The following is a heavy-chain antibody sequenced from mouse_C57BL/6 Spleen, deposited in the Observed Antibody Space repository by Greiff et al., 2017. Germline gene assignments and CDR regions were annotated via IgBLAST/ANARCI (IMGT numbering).Heavy chain of an antibody. CDR3: AIHYYGSSYFDY. D-gene: IGHD1-1*01. V-gene: IGHV1-26*01. Sequence: EVQLQQSGPELVKPGASVKISCKASGYTFTDYYMNWVKQSHGKSLEWIGDINPNNGGTSYNQKFKGKATLTVDKSSSTAYMGLRSLTSEDSAVYYCAIHYYGSSYFDYWGQGTTLTVSS. CDR2: INPNNGGT. CDR1: GYTFTDYY. J-gene: IGHJ2*01.